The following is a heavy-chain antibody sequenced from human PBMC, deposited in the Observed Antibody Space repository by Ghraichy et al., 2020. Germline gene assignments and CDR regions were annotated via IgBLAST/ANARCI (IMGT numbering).Heavy chain of an antibody. V-gene: IGHV3-21*06. J-gene: IGHJ4*02. Sequence: GGSLRLSCVASGFTFTTYTINWVRQAPGKGLEWVSSISSDSNSIYYADSMRGRFTISRDNARNSLYLQMNSLRAEDMALYYCARSTSPTRHFDYWGQGTLVTVSS. CDR1: GFTFTTYT. D-gene: IGHD2-2*01. CDR2: ISSDSNSI. CDR3: ARSTSPTRHFDY.